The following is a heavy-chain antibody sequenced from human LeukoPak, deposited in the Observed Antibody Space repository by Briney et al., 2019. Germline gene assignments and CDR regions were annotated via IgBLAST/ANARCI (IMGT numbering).Heavy chain of an antibody. CDR3: ARVIGGRSARGADY. Sequence: PSETLSLTCAVSGGSISSGGYSWSWIRQPPGKGLEWIGYIYYSGSTYYNPSLKSRVTISVDTSKNQFSLKLSSVTAADTAVYYCARVIGGRSARGADYWGQGTLVTVSS. CDR2: IYYSGST. D-gene: IGHD3-16*02. J-gene: IGHJ4*02. V-gene: IGHV4-30-4*07. CDR1: GGSISSGGYS.